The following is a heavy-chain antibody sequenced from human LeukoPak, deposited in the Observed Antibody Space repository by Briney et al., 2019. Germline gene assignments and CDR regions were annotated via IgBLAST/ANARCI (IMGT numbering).Heavy chain of an antibody. CDR3: ARTSSGYDPPRYYYYYMDV. Sequence: SETLSLTCTVSGGSISTSNYYWSWIRQPPGKGLEWIGEINHSGSTNYNPSLKSRVTISVDTSKNQFSLKLSSVTAADTAVYYCARTSSGYDPPRYYYYYMDVWGKGTTVTVSS. CDR1: GGSISTSNYY. J-gene: IGHJ6*03. CDR2: INHSGST. V-gene: IGHV4-39*07. D-gene: IGHD5-12*01.